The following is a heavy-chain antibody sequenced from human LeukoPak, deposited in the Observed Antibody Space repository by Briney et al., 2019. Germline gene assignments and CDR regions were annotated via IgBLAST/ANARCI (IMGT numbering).Heavy chain of an antibody. Sequence: GASVKVSCKASGYTFTGYYMHWVRQAPGQGPEWMGWINPNSGGTNYAQKFQGRVTMTRDTSISTAYMELSRLRSDDTAVYYCARASGIAVAGTKELALDYWGQGTLVTVSS. D-gene: IGHD6-19*01. CDR2: INPNSGGT. CDR1: GYTFTGYY. V-gene: IGHV1-2*02. CDR3: ARASGIAVAGTKELALDY. J-gene: IGHJ4*02.